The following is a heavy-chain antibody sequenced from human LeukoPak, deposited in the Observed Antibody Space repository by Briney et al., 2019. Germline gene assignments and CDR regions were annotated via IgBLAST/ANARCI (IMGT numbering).Heavy chain of an antibody. V-gene: IGHV3-48*04. CDR1: GFTFSSNS. D-gene: IGHD2-2*01. CDR2: ISSTGGTI. J-gene: IGHJ1*01. CDR3: TRAASDCSSTSCFTRYFQH. Sequence: GGSLRLSCAASGFTFSSNSMNWVRQAPGKGLEWVSYISSTGGTIYYADSMKGRFTISRDNAKNSLYLQMNSLRVEDTAVYYCTRAASDCSSTSCFTRYFQHWGQGTLVTVSS.